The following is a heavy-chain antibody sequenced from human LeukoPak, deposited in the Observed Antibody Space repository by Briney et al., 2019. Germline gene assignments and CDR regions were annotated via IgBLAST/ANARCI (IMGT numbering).Heavy chain of an antibody. V-gene: IGHV4-4*07. Sequence: SETLSPTCTVAAGSISSYYGSWIRQPAGKELEWIGRIYTSGSTNYNPSLKSRVTMSVDTSKNQFSLKLISVTAADTAVYYCARRPWDDCWSGYYMYWGQGTLVTVSS. CDR1: AGSISSYY. CDR3: ARRPWDDCWSGYYMY. J-gene: IGHJ4*02. CDR2: IYTSGST. D-gene: IGHD3-3*01.